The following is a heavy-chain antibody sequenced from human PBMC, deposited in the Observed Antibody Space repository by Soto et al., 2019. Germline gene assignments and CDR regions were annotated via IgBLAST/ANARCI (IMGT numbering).Heavy chain of an antibody. Sequence: QVQLVESGGDVVQPGRSLKLSCEASGFTFSNYGMHWVRQAPGKGLEWVAVIWYDGSNKYYADSVKGRFTTSRDNSKSTLYLQMNSLRAEDTAVYYCTNNFDYWGQGTLVTVSS. CDR2: IWYDGSNK. V-gene: IGHV3-33*06. CDR1: GFTFSNYG. CDR3: TNNFDY. J-gene: IGHJ4*02.